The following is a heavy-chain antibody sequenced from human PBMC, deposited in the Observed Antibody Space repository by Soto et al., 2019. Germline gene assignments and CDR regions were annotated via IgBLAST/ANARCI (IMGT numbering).Heavy chain of an antibody. V-gene: IGHV3-23*01. Sequence: EVQLLDSGGGLVQPGGSLRLSCAASGFMFRCCAMSWVRHAPGKGLEWVSTIHGDGDYSHYTDSVEGRFTISRDNSRNTLYLQMNSLRGDDTAVYYCAKNRGGGSYINWSFAVWGRGTLVTVSS. J-gene: IGHJ2*01. CDR2: IHGDGDYS. CDR1: GFMFRCCA. D-gene: IGHD1-26*01. CDR3: AKNRGGGSYINWSFAV.